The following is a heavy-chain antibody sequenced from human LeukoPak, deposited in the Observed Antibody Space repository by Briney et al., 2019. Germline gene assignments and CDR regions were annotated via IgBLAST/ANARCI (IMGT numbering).Heavy chain of an antibody. CDR2: IYHTGST. Sequence: SETLSLTCTVSGVSVSSGSHFWCWIRQPPGKRLEWIGYIYHTGSTNYNPSLKSRVTISIDTSKNQFSLKLNSVTAADTAVYYCARDGDFWGQGSLVTVSS. CDR3: ARDGDF. CDR1: GVSVSSGSHF. V-gene: IGHV4-61*01. J-gene: IGHJ4*02.